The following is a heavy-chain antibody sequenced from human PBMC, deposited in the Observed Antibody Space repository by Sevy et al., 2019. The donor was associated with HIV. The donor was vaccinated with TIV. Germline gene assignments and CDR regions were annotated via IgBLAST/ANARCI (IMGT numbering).Heavy chain of an antibody. Sequence: GGSLRLSCAASGFTFITYWMSWVRQAPGKGLEWVGNIKPDGSEKYYVDSVKGRFTISRNNAKNSLSLQMSRLRAEDTAVYYCARGAYYDSSGYYTDAFDIWGLGTMVTVSS. V-gene: IGHV3-7*04. CDR1: GFTFITYW. CDR2: IKPDGSEK. CDR3: ARGAYYDSSGYYTDAFDI. D-gene: IGHD3-22*01. J-gene: IGHJ3*02.